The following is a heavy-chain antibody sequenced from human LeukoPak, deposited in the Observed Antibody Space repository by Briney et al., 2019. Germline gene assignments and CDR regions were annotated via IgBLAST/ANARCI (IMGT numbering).Heavy chain of an antibody. CDR2: TYYRSKWYN. J-gene: IGHJ4*02. CDR3: ARDVGTTGWHTFDY. Sequence: SQTLSLTCAISGDSVSSNNGAWNWIRQSPSRGLEWLGRTYYRSKWYNDYTESLISRITISPVTSKNQFSLQLYSVTPEDTAVYYCARDVGTTGWHTFDYWGQGTLVTVSS. V-gene: IGHV6-1*01. CDR1: GDSVSSNNGA. D-gene: IGHD3-9*01.